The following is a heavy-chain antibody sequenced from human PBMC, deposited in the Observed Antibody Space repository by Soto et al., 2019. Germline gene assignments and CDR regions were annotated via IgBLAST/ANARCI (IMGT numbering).Heavy chain of an antibody. D-gene: IGHD1-26*01. Sequence: DVQLVESGGGLIQPGGSLRLSCEVYGLAIRGKTYMTRVRQAPGKGLEWLSALYSEDGTFYADSVEGRFTMSRDYAKNTVYLQLNTLTPDDTAVYYCASWRAREHAFDVWGQGTVVTVSS. J-gene: IGHJ3*01. CDR2: LYSEDGT. CDR1: GLAIRGKTY. V-gene: IGHV3-53*01. CDR3: ASWRAREHAFDV.